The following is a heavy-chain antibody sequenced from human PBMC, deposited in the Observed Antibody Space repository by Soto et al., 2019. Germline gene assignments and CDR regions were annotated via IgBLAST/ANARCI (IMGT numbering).Heavy chain of an antibody. CDR1: GFTFDDYA. V-gene: IGHV3-9*01. D-gene: IGHD3-3*01. Sequence: GGSLRLSCAASGFTFDDYAMHWVRQAPGKGLEWVSGISWNSGSIGYADSVKGRFTISRDNAKNSLYLQMNSLRAEDTALYYCAKGGLGYYDFWSGYPHLDYWGQGTLVTVSS. CDR2: ISWNSGSI. CDR3: AKGGLGYYDFWSGYPHLDY. J-gene: IGHJ4*02.